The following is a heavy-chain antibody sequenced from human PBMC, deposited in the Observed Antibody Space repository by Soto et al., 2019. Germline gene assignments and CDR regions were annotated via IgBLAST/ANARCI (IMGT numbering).Heavy chain of an antibody. CDR1: GFTFSSYA. J-gene: IGHJ4*02. V-gene: IGHV3-23*01. D-gene: IGHD3-10*01. Sequence: GGSLRLSCAASGFTFSSYAMSWVRQAPGKGLEWVSAISGSGGSTYYADSVKGRFTISRDNSKNTLYLQMNSLRAEDTAVYYCAKDLNYYGSGPLDYWGQGTLVTVSS. CDR2: ISGSGGST. CDR3: AKDLNYYGSGPLDY.